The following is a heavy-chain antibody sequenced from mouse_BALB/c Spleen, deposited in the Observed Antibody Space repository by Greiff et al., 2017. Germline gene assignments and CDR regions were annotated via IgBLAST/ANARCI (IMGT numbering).Heavy chain of an antibody. CDR2: IDPENGNT. CDR1: GFNIKDYY. CDR3: ARSGYGGSWPFAY. V-gene: IGHV14-1*02. Sequence: VQLKQSGAELVRPGALVKLSCKASGFNIKDYYMHWVKQRPEQGLEWIGWIDPENGNTIYDPKFQGKASITADTSSNTAYLQLSSLTSEDTAVYYCARSGYGGSWPFAYWGQGTLVTVSA. D-gene: IGHD1-1*01. J-gene: IGHJ3*01.